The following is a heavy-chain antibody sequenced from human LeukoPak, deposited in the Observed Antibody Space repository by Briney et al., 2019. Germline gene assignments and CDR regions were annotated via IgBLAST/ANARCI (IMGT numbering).Heavy chain of an antibody. CDR2: IGAYNGNT. CDR1: GYTFTSYG. V-gene: IGHV1-18*01. CDR3: ARTVDYDILTGYYFPAPIYYFDY. Sequence: ASVTVSCTASGYTFTSYGISWVRQAPGQGLEWMGWIGAYNGNTNYAQKLQGRVTMTTDTSTSTAYMELRSLRSDDTAVYYCARTVDYDILTGYYFPAPIYYFDYWGQGTLVTVSS. J-gene: IGHJ4*02. D-gene: IGHD3-9*01.